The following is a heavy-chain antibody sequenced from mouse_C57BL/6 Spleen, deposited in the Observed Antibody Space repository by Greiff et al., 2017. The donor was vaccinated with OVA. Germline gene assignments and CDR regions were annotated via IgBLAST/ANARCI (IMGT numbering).Heavy chain of an antibody. Sequence: QVQLQQSGAELVMPGASVKLSCKASGYTFTSYWMHWVKQRPGQGLEWIGEIDPSDSYTNYNQKFKGKSTLTVDKSSSTAYMQLSSLTSEDSAVYYCARGPPPITTVVAPDYWGQGTTLTVSS. J-gene: IGHJ2*01. D-gene: IGHD1-1*01. CDR2: IDPSDSYT. CDR1: GYTFTSYW. V-gene: IGHV1-69*01. CDR3: ARGPPPITTVVAPDY.